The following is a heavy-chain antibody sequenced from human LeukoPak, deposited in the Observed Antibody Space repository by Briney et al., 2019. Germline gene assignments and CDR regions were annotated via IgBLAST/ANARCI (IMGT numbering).Heavy chain of an antibody. CDR2: IYTSGST. D-gene: IGHD3-10*01. Sequence: PSETLSLTCTVSGGSISSYYWSWIRQPAGKGLEWIGRIYTSGSTNYNPSLKSRVTMSVDTSKNQFALKLSSVTAADTAVYYCARSIGPYYYGSGELDYWGQGTLVTVSS. V-gene: IGHV4-4*07. CDR3: ARSIGPYYYGSGELDY. CDR1: GGSISSYY. J-gene: IGHJ4*02.